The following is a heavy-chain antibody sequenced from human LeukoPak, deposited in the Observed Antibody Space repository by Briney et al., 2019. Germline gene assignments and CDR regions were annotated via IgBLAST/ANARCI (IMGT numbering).Heavy chain of an antibody. V-gene: IGHV4-34*01. CDR1: GGSFSGYY. J-gene: IGHJ4*02. D-gene: IGHD1-26*01. CDR3: ARDREVGATGYYFDY. Sequence: SETLSLTCAVYGGSFSGYYWSWIRQPPGKGLEWVGEINHSGSTNYNPSLKSRVTISVDKSKNQFSLKLSSVIAADTAVYYCARDREVGATGYYFDYWGQGTLVTVSS. CDR2: INHSGST.